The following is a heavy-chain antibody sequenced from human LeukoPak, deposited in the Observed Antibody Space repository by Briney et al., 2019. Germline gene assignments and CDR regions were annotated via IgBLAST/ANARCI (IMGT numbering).Heavy chain of an antibody. CDR3: AKGDIVVVTASFDP. V-gene: IGHV3-23*01. D-gene: IGHD2-21*02. Sequence: GGSLRLSCAASGFTFSSYAMSWVRQAPGKGLEWVSAISGGGGSTYYADSVKGRFTISRDNSKNTLYLQMNSLRAEDTAVYYCAKGDIVVVTASFDPWGQGTLATVSS. J-gene: IGHJ5*02. CDR1: GFTFSSYA. CDR2: ISGGGGST.